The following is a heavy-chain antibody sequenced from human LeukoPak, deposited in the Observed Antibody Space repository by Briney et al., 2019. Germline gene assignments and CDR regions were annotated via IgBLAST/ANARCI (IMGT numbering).Heavy chain of an antibody. CDR2: IYYSGST. V-gene: IGHV4-59*12. CDR1: GGSISSYY. J-gene: IGHJ5*02. Sequence: SETLSLTCTVSGGSISSYYWSWIRQPPGKGLEWIGYIYYSGSTNYNSSFKSRVTISIDTSKNQFSLKLSSVTAADTAVYYCARGLDIVATISNWFDPWGQGTLVTVSS. CDR3: ARGLDIVATISNWFDP. D-gene: IGHD5-12*01.